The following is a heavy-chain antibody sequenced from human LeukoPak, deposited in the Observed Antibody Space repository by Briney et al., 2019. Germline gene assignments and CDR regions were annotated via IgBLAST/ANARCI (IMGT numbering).Heavy chain of an antibody. CDR3: ARERVYYDSSGYYYQDYFDY. Sequence: GGPLRLSCAASGFTFSSYWMSWVRQAPGKGLEWVANIKQDGSEIYYVDSVKGRFTISRDNAKNSLYLQMNSLRAEDTAVYYCARERVYYDSSGYYYQDYFDYWGQGTLVIVSS. V-gene: IGHV3-7*01. D-gene: IGHD3-22*01. CDR2: IKQDGSEI. J-gene: IGHJ4*02. CDR1: GFTFSSYW.